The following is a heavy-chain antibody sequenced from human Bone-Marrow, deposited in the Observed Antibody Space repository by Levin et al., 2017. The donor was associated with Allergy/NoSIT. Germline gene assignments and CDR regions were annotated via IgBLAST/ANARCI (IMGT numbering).Heavy chain of an antibody. CDR1: GGSISSGDYS. CDR2: ISLGGDT. CDR3: ARAYDFWSGSLDL. D-gene: IGHD3-3*01. V-gene: IGHV4-30-2*01. Sequence: SETLSLTCAVSGGSISSGDYSWNWIRQPPGKGLEWIGYISLGGDTNYNPSLQSRVTISLETSKNQISLRLNSVTAADTAVYFCARAYDFWSGSLDLWGQGILVIVSS. J-gene: IGHJ5*02.